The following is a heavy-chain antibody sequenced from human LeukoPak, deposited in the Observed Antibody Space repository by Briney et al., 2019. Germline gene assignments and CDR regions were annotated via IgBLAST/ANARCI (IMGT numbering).Heavy chain of an antibody. Sequence: SETLSLTCAVYGGSCSDYYCFWIRQPPGKGLKWIGEIHPYGTFYYNSSLRSRLTISIDTSKTQFSLRLTSVTAADTAFYYCARGRDRSKAGDHWGQGTLVTVSS. J-gene: IGHJ4*02. V-gene: IGHV4-34*01. CDR3: ARGRDRSKAGDH. CDR1: GGSCSDYY. D-gene: IGHD5-24*01. CDR2: IHPYGTF.